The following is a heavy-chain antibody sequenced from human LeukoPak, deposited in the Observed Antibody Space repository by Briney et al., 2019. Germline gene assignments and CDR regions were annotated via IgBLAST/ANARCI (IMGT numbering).Heavy chain of an antibody. CDR1: GYTFTGYY. CDR3: ARLGQLVPGHYYYGMDV. CDR2: INPNSGGT. V-gene: IGHV1-2*04. Sequence: ASVKVSCKASGYTFTGYYMHWVRQAPGQGLEWMGWINPNSGGTNYAQKFQGWVTMTRDTSISTAYMELSRLRSDDTAVYYCARLGQLVPGHYYYGMDVWGQGTTVTVSS. D-gene: IGHD6-13*01. J-gene: IGHJ6*02.